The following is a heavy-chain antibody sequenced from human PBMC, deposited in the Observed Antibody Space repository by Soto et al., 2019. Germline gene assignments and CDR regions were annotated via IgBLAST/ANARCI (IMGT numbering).Heavy chain of an antibody. Sequence: QVQLVESGGGVVQPGRSLRLSCAASGFTFSSYGMHWVRQAPGKGLEWVAVISYDGSNKYYADSVKGRFTISRDNSKNTLYLQMNSLRAEDTAVYYCAKWSGFGESTTTGGDYWGQGTLVTVSS. CDR1: GFTFSSYG. V-gene: IGHV3-30*18. D-gene: IGHD3-10*01. J-gene: IGHJ4*02. CDR2: ISYDGSNK. CDR3: AKWSGFGESTTTGGDY.